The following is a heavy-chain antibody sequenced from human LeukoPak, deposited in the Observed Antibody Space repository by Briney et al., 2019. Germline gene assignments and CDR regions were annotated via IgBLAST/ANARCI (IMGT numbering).Heavy chain of an antibody. V-gene: IGHV3-33*01. CDR3: ARDRKRREYYYDSSGYYCDAFDI. J-gene: IGHJ3*02. Sequence: GGSLRLSCAASGFTFSSYGMHWVRQAPGKGLEWVAVIWYDGSNKYYADSVKGRFTISRDNSKNTLYLQMNSLRAEDTAVYYCARDRKRREYYYDSSGYYCDAFDIWGQGTMVTVSS. CDR1: GFTFSSYG. D-gene: IGHD3-22*01. CDR2: IWYDGSNK.